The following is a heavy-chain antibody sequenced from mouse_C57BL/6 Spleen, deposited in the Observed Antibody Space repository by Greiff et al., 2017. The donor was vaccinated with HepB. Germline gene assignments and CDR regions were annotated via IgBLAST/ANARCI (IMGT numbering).Heavy chain of an antibody. CDR2: ISSGSSTI. CDR3: ARGEAGTLDY. CDR1: GFTFSDYG. J-gene: IGHJ2*01. V-gene: IGHV5-17*01. D-gene: IGHD4-1*01. Sequence: EVKLVESGGGLVKPGGSLKLSCAASGFTFSDYGMHWVRQAPEKGLEWVAYISSGSSTIYYADTLKGRFTISRDNAKNTLFLQMTSLRSEDTAMYYCARGEAGTLDYWGQGTTLTVSS.